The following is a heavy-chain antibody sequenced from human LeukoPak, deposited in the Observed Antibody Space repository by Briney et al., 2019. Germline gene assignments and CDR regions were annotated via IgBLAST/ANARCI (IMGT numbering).Heavy chain of an antibody. V-gene: IGHV3-30*04. Sequence: PGGSLRLSCAASGFTFSSYAMHWVRQAPGKGLEWVAVISYGGSNKYYADSVKGRFTISRDNSKNTLYLQMNSLRAEDTAVYYCARDGSLYSSGWLGGDYWGQGTLVTVSS. J-gene: IGHJ4*02. D-gene: IGHD6-19*01. CDR1: GFTFSSYA. CDR2: ISYGGSNK. CDR3: ARDGSLYSSGWLGGDY.